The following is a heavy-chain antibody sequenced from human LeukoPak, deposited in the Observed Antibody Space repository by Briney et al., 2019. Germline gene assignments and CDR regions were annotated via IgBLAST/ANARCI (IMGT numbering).Heavy chain of an antibody. Sequence: SETLSLTCAVYGGSFSGYYWSWIRQPPGKGLEWIGEINHSGSTNYNPSLKSRVTISVDTSKNQFSLKLSSVTAADTAVYYCARWKGYCSGGSCYSFDPWGQGTLVTVSS. D-gene: IGHD2-15*01. CDR3: ARWKGYCSGGSCYSFDP. V-gene: IGHV4-34*01. CDR2: INHSGST. J-gene: IGHJ5*02. CDR1: GGSFSGYY.